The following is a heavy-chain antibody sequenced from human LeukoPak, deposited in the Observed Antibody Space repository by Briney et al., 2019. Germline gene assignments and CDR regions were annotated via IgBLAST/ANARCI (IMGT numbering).Heavy chain of an antibody. Sequence: GASVKVSCKASGYTFTSYHMHWVRQAPGQGLEWMGIINPSGGSTSYAQKFQGRVTMTRDTSTSTVYMELSSLRSEDTAVYYCARDPEDSYGLDRGGYWGQGTLVTVSS. D-gene: IGHD5-18*01. CDR1: GYTFTSYH. J-gene: IGHJ4*02. CDR3: ARDPEDSYGLDRGGY. CDR2: INPSGGST. V-gene: IGHV1-46*01.